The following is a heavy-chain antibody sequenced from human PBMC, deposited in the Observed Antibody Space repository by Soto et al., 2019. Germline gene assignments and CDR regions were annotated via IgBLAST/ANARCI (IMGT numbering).Heavy chain of an antibody. V-gene: IGHV4-34*01. CDR1: GGSFSGYY. CDR3: ASVIAARDYGMDV. J-gene: IGHJ6*02. Sequence: PSETLSLTCAGYGGSFSGYYWSWIRQPPGKGLEWIGEINHSGSTNYNPSLKSRVTISVDTSKNQFSLKLSSVTAADTAVYYCASVIAARDYGMDVWGQGTTVTVSS. CDR2: INHSGST. D-gene: IGHD6-6*01.